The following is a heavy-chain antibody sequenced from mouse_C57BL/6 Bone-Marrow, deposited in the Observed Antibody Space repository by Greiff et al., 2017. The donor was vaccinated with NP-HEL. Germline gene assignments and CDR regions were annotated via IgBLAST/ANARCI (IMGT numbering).Heavy chain of an antibody. CDR3: ARRSTMAPYWYFDV. V-gene: IGHV1-85*01. D-gene: IGHD2-1*01. J-gene: IGHJ1*03. CDR2: IYPRDGST. Sequence: VQLQQSGPELVKPGASVKLSCKASGYTFTSYDINWVKQRPGQGLEWIGWIYPRDGSTKYNEKFKGKATLTVDTSSSPAYVELQSLTSEAFAVYFCARRSTMAPYWYFDVWGTGTTVTVSS. CDR1: GYTFTSYD.